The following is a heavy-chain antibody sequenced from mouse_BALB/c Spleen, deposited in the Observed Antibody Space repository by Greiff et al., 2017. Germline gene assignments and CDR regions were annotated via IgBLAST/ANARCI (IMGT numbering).Heavy chain of an antibody. D-gene: IGHD4-1*01. CDR2: INPSTGYT. V-gene: IGHV1-7*01. J-gene: IGHJ1*01. CDR1: GYTFTSYW. CDR3: ARSSWDDWYFDV. Sequence: VQLQQSGAELAKPGASVKMSCKASGYTFTSYWMHWVKQRPGQGLEWIGYINPSTGYTEYNQKFKDKATLTADKSSSTAYMQLSSLTSEDSAVYYCARSSWDDWYFDVWGAGTTVTVSS.